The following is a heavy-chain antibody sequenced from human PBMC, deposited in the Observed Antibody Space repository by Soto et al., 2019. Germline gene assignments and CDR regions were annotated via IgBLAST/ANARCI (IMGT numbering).Heavy chain of an antibody. CDR1: GYTLSDYF. V-gene: IGHV1-2*02. D-gene: IGHD6-13*01. J-gene: IGHJ3*02. Sequence: QVQLLQSGDEVRKPGASVRVSCEASGYTLSDYFMQWVRQAPGQGLEWMGWINPNTGDTHYAQKFQGRVTMTRDTSINTAYIELNRLTSEDTAVYFCTREGGGIGTDGTGNDAFDIWGQGTKVTVSS. CDR3: TREGGGIGTDGTGNDAFDI. CDR2: INPNTGDT.